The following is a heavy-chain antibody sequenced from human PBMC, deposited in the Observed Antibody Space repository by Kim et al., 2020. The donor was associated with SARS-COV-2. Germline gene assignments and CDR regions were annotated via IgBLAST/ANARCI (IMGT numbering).Heavy chain of an antibody. Sequence: NYNPSLKSRVTISVDTSKNQFSLKLSSVTAADTAVYYCARDLGIKGFDYWGQGTLVTVSS. V-gene: IGHV4-34*01. J-gene: IGHJ4*02. CDR3: ARDLGIKGFDY. D-gene: IGHD7-27*01.